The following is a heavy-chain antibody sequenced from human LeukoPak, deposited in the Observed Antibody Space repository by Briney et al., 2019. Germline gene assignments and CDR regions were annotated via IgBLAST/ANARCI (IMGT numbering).Heavy chain of an antibody. CDR3: ARGAIAVAGISEYFQH. D-gene: IGHD6-19*01. CDR2: INPNSGGT. V-gene: IGHV1-2*02. J-gene: IGHJ1*01. CDR1: GYTFTVYY. Sequence: ASVTVSCKASGYTFTVYYMHWVRQAPGQGLEWMGWINPNSGGTNYAQKFQGRVTMTRDTSISTAYMELSRLRSDDTAVYYCARGAIAVAGISEYFQHWGQGTLVTVSS.